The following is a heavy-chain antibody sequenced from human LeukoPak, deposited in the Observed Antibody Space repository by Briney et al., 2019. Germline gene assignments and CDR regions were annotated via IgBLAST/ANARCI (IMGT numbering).Heavy chain of an antibody. CDR1: GGSFSGYY. CDR3: ARIGSGYYRVGVMLFAFDI. D-gene: IGHD3-3*01. CDR2: INHSGST. Sequence: ASETLSLTCAVYGGSFSGYYWSWIRQPPGKGLEWIGEINHSGSTNYNPSLKSRVTISVDTSKNQFSLKLSSVTAADTAVYYCARIGSGYYRVGVMLFAFDIWGQGIMVTVSS. V-gene: IGHV4-34*01. J-gene: IGHJ3*02.